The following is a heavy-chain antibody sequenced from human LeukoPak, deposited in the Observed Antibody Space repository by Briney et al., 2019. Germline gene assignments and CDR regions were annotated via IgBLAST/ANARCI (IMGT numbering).Heavy chain of an antibody. V-gene: IGHV3-43*02. CDR1: GFTFSSYA. CDR3: AKDLTVVGSAWFDP. CDR2: ISGDGGTT. Sequence: GGSLRLSCAASGFTFSSYAMSWVRQAPGKGLEWVSLISGDGGTTYHVDSVKGRFTISRDNIKNSLYLQMNSLRSEDTALYYCAKDLTVVGSAWFDPWGQGTLVTVSS. D-gene: IGHD2-2*01. J-gene: IGHJ5*02.